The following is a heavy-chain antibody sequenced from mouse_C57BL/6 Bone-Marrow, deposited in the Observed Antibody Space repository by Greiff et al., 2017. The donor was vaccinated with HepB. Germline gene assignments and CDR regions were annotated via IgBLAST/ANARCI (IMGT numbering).Heavy chain of an antibody. J-gene: IGHJ3*01. V-gene: IGHV1-81*01. CDR2: IYPRSGNT. CDR3: ARKCYSNYGFAY. CDR1: GYTFTSYG. D-gene: IGHD2-5*01. Sequence: QVQLQQSGAELARPGASVKLSCKASGYTFTSYGISWVKQRTGQGLEWIGEIYPRSGNTYYNEKFKGKATLTADTSSSTAYMELRSLTSEDSAVYFCARKCYSNYGFAYWGQGTLVTVSA.